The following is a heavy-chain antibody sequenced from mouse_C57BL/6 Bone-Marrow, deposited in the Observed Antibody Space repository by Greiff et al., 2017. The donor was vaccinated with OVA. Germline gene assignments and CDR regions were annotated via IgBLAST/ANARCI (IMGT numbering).Heavy chain of an antibody. CDR2: IYPGSGNT. D-gene: IGHD1-1*01. Sequence: QVQLQQSGPELVKPGASVKISCKASGYSFTSYYIHWVKQRPGQGLEWIGWIYPGSGNTQYNEKFKGKATLTADTSSSTAYMQLSSLTSEDSAVYYCARWDYYGSSYAMDYWGQGTSVTVSS. J-gene: IGHJ4*01. CDR1: GYSFTSYY. CDR3: ARWDYYGSSYAMDY. V-gene: IGHV1-66*01.